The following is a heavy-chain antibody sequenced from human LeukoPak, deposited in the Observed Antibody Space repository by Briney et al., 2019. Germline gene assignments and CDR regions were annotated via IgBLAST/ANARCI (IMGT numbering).Heavy chain of an antibody. J-gene: IGHJ4*02. CDR3: ARLSHLVHANYFDY. Sequence: SQTLSLTCTVSGGSISSGSYYWSWIRQPAGKGLEWIGRIYTSGSTNYNPSLKSRVTISVDTSKNQFSLKLSSVTAADTAVYYCARLSHLVHANYFDYWGQGTLVTVSS. V-gene: IGHV4-61*02. CDR1: GGSISSGSYY. D-gene: IGHD6-6*01. CDR2: IYTSGST.